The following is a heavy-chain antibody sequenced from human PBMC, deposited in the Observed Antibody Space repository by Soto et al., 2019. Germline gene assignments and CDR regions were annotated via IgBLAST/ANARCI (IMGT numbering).Heavy chain of an antibody. CDR2: IYYSGST. CDR1: DTSICSYY. V-gene: IGHV4-59*07. D-gene: IGHD1-1*01. J-gene: IGHJ4*02. Sequence: SHTLSLTCTATDTSICSYYGSWIRQPPGKGLEWIGYIYYSGSTNYNPSLKSRVTISVDTSKNQFSLKMSSVTAADTAVYYCARLATRYYFDYWGQGTLVTVS. CDR3: ARLATRYYFDY.